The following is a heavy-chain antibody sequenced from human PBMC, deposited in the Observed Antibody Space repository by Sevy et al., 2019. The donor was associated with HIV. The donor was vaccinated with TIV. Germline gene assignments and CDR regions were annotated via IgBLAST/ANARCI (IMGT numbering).Heavy chain of an antibody. CDR2: INHSGST. Sequence: SQTLSLTCAVYGGSFSGYYLSWIRQPPGKGLEWIGEINHSGSTNYNPSLKSRVTISVDTSKNQFSLKLSSVTAADTAVYYCARGTKLQGIAARLDYWGQGTLVTVSS. D-gene: IGHD6-6*01. CDR3: ARGTKLQGIAARLDY. J-gene: IGHJ4*02. CDR1: GGSFSGYY. V-gene: IGHV4-34*01.